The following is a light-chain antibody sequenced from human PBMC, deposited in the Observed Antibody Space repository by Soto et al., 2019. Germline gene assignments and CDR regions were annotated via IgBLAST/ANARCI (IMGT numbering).Light chain of an antibody. V-gene: IGKV3-15*01. J-gene: IGKJ1*01. CDR1: QSVSSN. Sequence: EMVMTQSPATLSVSPGERATLSCRASQSVSSNLAWYQQKPGQAPRLLIYGASTRGTGVPARFSGSGSGTEFTLTISSLQSEDFAVYYCQQYNNWRTFRQGTKVEIK. CDR2: GAS. CDR3: QQYNNWRT.